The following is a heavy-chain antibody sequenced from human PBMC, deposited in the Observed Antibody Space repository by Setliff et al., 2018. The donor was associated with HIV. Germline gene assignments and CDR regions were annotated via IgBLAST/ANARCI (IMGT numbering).Heavy chain of an antibody. CDR3: ARDYSPTFYYYDSSGTFDY. Sequence: ASVKVSCKASGYTFSSYAISWARQAPGQGLEWMGGIIPILGIANYAQKFQGRVTITADESTSTAYMELSSLRSEDTAVYYCARDYSPTFYYYDSSGTFDYWGQGTLVTVSS. CDR1: GYTFSSYA. J-gene: IGHJ4*02. D-gene: IGHD3-22*01. V-gene: IGHV1-69*10. CDR2: IIPILGIA.